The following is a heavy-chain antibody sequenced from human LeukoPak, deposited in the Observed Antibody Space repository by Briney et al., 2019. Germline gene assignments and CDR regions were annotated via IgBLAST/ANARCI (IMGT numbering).Heavy chain of an antibody. J-gene: IGHJ4*02. D-gene: IGHD4-17*01. V-gene: IGHV1-69*04. CDR2: IIPNLGIA. CDR1: GGTFSSYA. CDR3: AREDPPDYGEPYYFDY. Sequence: ASVKVSCKASGGTFSSYAISWVRQAPGQGLEWMGRIIPNLGIANYAQKFQGRVTITADKSTSTAYMELSSLRSEDTAVYYCAREDPPDYGEPYYFDYWGQGTLVTVSS.